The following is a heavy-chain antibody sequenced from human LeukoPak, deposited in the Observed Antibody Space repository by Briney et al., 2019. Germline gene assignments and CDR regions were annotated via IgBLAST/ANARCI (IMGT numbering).Heavy chain of an antibody. Sequence: GGSLRLSCEASGFTLSNYGMHWVRQAPGKGLEWVAVIWYDGSYKYYADSVKGRFIITRDNSKNTLYLQMNSLRAEDTAVYYCAKSEYYYDSSGYSDYWGQGTLVTVSS. CDR2: IWYDGSYK. CDR3: AKSEYYYDSSGYSDY. J-gene: IGHJ4*02. D-gene: IGHD3-22*01. V-gene: IGHV3-33*06. CDR1: GFTLSNYG.